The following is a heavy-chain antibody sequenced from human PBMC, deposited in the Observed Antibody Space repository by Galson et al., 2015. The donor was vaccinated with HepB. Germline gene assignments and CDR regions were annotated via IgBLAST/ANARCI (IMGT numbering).Heavy chain of an antibody. J-gene: IGHJ1*01. CDR1: GGSFSGYY. Sequence: ETLSLTCAVYGGSFSGYYWSWIRQPPGKGLEWIGEINRSGSTNYNPSLKSRVTISVDTSKNQFSLKLSSVTAADTAVYYCARSTMGPTHWGQGTLVTVSS. CDR3: ARSTMGPTH. V-gene: IGHV4-34*01. D-gene: IGHD3-10*01. CDR2: INRSGST.